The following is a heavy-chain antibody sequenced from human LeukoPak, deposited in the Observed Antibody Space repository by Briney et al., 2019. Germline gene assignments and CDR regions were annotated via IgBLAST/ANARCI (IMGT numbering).Heavy chain of an antibody. D-gene: IGHD1-26*01. Sequence: ASVKVSCKASGGTFSSYAISWVRQAPGQGLEWMGGIIPIFGTANYAQKFRGRVTITADKSTRTAYMELGRLRSDDTAVYYCARDSGSYDYWGQGTLVTVSS. CDR3: ARDSGSYDY. V-gene: IGHV1-69*06. CDR2: IIPIFGTA. J-gene: IGHJ4*02. CDR1: GGTFSSYA.